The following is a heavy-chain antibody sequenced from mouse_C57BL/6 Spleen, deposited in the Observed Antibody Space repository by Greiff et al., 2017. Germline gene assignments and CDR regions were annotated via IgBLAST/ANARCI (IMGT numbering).Heavy chain of an antibody. J-gene: IGHJ3*01. D-gene: IGHD2-3*01. CDR3: TNGGYFAY. V-gene: IGHV14-4*01. CDR2: IDPENGDT. CDR1: GFNIKDDY. Sequence: VQLQQSGAELVRPGASVKLSCTASGFNIKDDYMHWVKQRPEQGLEWIGWIDPENGDTEYASKFQGKATITADTSSNTAYLQLSSLTSEDTAVXYCTNGGYFAYWGQGTLVTVSA.